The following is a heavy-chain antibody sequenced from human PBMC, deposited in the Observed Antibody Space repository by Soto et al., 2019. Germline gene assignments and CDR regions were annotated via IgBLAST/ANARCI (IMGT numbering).Heavy chain of an antibody. V-gene: IGHV3-15*01. CDR1: GFTFSNAW. D-gene: IGHD6-13*01. Sequence: PGGSLRLSCAASGFTFSNAWFTWVRQAPGKGLEWVVRIKSKTDGGTTDYAAPVKGRFTISRDDSKNTLYLQMNSLKTEDTAVYYCTTEMSSSPAPDAFDIWGQGTMVTVSS. CDR3: TTEMSSSPAPDAFDI. J-gene: IGHJ3*02. CDR2: IKSKTDGGTT.